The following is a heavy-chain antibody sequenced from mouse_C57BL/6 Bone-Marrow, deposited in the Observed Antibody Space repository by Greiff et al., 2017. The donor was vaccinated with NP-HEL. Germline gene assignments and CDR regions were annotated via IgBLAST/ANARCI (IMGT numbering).Heavy chain of an antibody. CDR1: GYTFTSYW. J-gene: IGHJ4*01. CDR3: ANKLTLYWYAIDY. Sequence: QVQLQQPGAELVKPGASVKMSCKASGYTFTSYWITWVKQRPGQGLEWIGDIYPGSGSTNYNEKFKSKATLTVDTSSSTAYMQLSSLTSEDSAVYYCANKLTLYWYAIDYWGQGTSVTVSS. CDR2: IYPGSGST. V-gene: IGHV1-55*01. D-gene: IGHD1-1*01.